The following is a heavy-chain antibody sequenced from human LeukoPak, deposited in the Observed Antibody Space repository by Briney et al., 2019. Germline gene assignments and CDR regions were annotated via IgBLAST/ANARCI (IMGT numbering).Heavy chain of an antibody. V-gene: IGHV3-21*01. J-gene: IGHJ4*02. CDR3: ARDVVTVAGTSHYYFDY. D-gene: IGHD6-19*01. CDR1: GFTFSSYS. Sequence: GGSLRLSCAASGFTFSSYSMNWVRQAPGKGLEWVSSISSSTSYIYYADSVKGRFTISRDNAKNSLYLQMNSLRAEDTAVYYCARDVVTVAGTSHYYFDYWGQGTLVTVSS. CDR2: ISSSTSYI.